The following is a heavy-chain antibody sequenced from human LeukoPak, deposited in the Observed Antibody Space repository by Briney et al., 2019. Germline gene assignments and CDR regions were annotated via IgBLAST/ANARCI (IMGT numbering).Heavy chain of an antibody. J-gene: IGHJ4*02. CDR3: AKDKRYFYGNLDY. V-gene: IGHV3-30*02. CDR2: IQCDGNNK. D-gene: IGHD3-22*01. Sequence: PGGSLRLSCAASGFTFSNYGMHWVRQAPGKGLEWVAFIQCDGNNKYYADSVKGRFTISRDNSKNTLYLQMNSLRAEDTAVYYCAKDKRYFYGNLDYWGQGTLVTVSS. CDR1: GFTFSNYG.